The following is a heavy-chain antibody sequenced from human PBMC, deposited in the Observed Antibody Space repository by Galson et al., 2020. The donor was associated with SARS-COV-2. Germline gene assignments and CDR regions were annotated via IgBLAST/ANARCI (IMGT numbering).Heavy chain of an antibody. V-gene: IGHV6-1*01. CDR2: TFYRSKWYN. Sequence: SETLSLTCAISGDSVSSNSAAWNWIRQSPSRGLEWLGRTFYRSKWYNEYAVSVKSRITINPDTSKNQFSLQLSSVTPEDTAVYYCARTSFECDTSRCLPRTPFDYWGQGTLVTVSS. D-gene: IGHD3-16*01. CDR3: ARTSFECDTSRCLPRTPFDY. CDR1: GDSVSSNSAA. J-gene: IGHJ4*02.